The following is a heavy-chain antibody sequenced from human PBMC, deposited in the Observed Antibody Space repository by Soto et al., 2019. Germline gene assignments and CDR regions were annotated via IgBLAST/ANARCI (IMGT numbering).Heavy chain of an antibody. CDR2: ISYDGSNK. CDR1: GFTFSSYA. CDR3: ARDGLVLAGPDNWFDP. V-gene: IGHV3-30-3*01. J-gene: IGHJ5*02. D-gene: IGHD6-13*01. Sequence: GGSLRLSCAASGFTFSSYAMHWVRQAPGKGLEWVAVISYDGSNKYYADSVKGRLTISRDNSKNTLYLQMNSLRAEDTAVYYCARDGLVLAGPDNWFDPWGQGTLVTVSS.